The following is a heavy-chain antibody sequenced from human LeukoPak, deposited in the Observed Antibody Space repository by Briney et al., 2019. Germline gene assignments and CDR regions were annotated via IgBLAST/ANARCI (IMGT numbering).Heavy chain of an antibody. CDR3: AKSVCLGGRCYYYFGC. Sequence: GGSLRLSCAASGFTFVNHAMSWVRQAPGKGLEWVSSISGSGGNTSYGDSVKGRFTVSRDTAKNTLYLQMKALRAEDTARYMWAKSVCLGGRCYYYFGCGGQGTQVTVSS. CDR1: GFTFVNHA. V-gene: IGHV3-23*01. J-gene: IGHJ4*02. D-gene: IGHD2-15*01. CDR2: ISGSGGNT.